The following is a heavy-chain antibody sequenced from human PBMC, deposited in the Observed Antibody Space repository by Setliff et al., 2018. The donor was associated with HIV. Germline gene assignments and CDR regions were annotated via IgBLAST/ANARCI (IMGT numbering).Heavy chain of an antibody. Sequence: ASVKVSCKASGYTFTSYYMHWVRQAPGQGLEWMGIINPSSGSTTYAQKFQGRVTMTRDTSTSTVYMELSSLRSEDTAVYYCARDPAPSSSASYFQHWGQGTLVTVPQ. CDR3: ARDPAPSSSASYFQH. CDR2: INPSSGST. D-gene: IGHD6-6*01. V-gene: IGHV1-46*01. CDR1: GYTFTSYY. J-gene: IGHJ1*01.